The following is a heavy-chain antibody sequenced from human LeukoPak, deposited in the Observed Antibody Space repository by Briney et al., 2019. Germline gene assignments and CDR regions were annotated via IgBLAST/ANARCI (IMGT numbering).Heavy chain of an antibody. CDR3: AKKRGIYGDYGDFDY. Sequence: GGSLRLSCAASGFTFSSYGMSWVRQAPGKGLEWVSAISGSGGSTYYADSVKGRFTISRDNSKNTLYLQMNSLRAEDTAVYYCAKKRGIYGDYGDFDYWGQGTLVTVSS. CDR2: ISGSGGST. D-gene: IGHD4-17*01. CDR1: GFTFSSYG. J-gene: IGHJ4*02. V-gene: IGHV3-23*01.